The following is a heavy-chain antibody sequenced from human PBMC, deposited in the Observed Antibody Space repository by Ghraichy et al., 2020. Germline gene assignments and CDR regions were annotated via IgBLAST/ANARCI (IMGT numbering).Heavy chain of an antibody. CDR1: GGSISDTSYY. Sequence: SETLSLTCTVSGGSISDTSYYWGWIRQPPGKGLEWIGSVYFSGSTYYNPSLKSRITMSIATSKNQFSLNLSSVTATDTAVYFCARQVRGITTQVAGPNYSGHRLMPRGIGFDSSC. CDR3: ARQVRGITTQVAGPNYSGHRLMPRGIGFDS. D-gene: IGHD1-7*01. CDR2: VYFSGST. J-gene: IGHJ5*01. V-gene: IGHV4-39*01.